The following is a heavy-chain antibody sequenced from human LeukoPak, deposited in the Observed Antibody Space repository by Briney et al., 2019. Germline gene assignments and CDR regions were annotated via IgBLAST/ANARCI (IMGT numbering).Heavy chain of an antibody. Sequence: GESLKISCKGSGYSFTSYWIGWVRQMPGKGLEWMGIIYPGDSDTRYSPSFQGQVTISADKSISTAYLQWSSLKASDTAMYYCARRGDIVVVPAAIDAFDIWGQGTMATVSS. CDR2: IYPGDSDT. CDR1: GYSFTSYW. V-gene: IGHV5-51*01. CDR3: ARRGDIVVVPAAIDAFDI. J-gene: IGHJ3*02. D-gene: IGHD2-2*02.